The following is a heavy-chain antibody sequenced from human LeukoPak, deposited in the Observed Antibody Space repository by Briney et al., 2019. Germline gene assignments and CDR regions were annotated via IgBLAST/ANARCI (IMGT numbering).Heavy chain of an antibody. J-gene: IGHJ4*02. D-gene: IGHD3-10*01. CDR2: IRSKAYGGTT. V-gene: IGHV3-49*03. Sequence: PGGSLRLSCTASGFTFGDYAMSWFRQAPGKGLEWVGFIRSKAYGGTTEYAASVKGRFTISRDDSKSIAYLQMNSLKTEDTAVYYCTRERGLYGSGRDFDYWGQGTLVTVSS. CDR1: GFTFGDYA. CDR3: TRERGLYGSGRDFDY.